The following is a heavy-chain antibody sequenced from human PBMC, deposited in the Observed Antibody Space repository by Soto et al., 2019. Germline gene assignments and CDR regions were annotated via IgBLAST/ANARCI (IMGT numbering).Heavy chain of an antibody. CDR3: AGSVSGYEAVEGYYYGMDV. Sequence: QVQLVQSGAEVKKPGASVKVSCKASGYTFTSYGISWVRQAPGQGLEWMGWISAYNGNTNYAQKLQGRVTMTTDTSTSTAYMELRSLTSDDTAVYYCAGSVSGYEAVEGYYYGMDVWGQGTTVTVSS. J-gene: IGHJ6*02. CDR2: ISAYNGNT. CDR1: GYTFTSYG. D-gene: IGHD5-12*01. V-gene: IGHV1-18*01.